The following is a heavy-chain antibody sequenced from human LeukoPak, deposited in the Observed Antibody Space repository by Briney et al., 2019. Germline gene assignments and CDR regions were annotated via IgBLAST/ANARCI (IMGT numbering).Heavy chain of an antibody. CDR1: GFTFSSYA. CDR2: ISGSGGST. V-gene: IGHV3-23*01. CDR3: AKRIQLWSVFDY. D-gene: IGHD5-18*01. J-gene: IGHJ4*02. Sequence: GGSLRLSCAASGFTFSSYAMSWVRQAPGKGLEWVSAISGSGGSTYYADSVEGRFTISRDNSKHTLYLQMNSLRAEDTAVYYCAKRIQLWSVFDYWGQGTLVTVSS.